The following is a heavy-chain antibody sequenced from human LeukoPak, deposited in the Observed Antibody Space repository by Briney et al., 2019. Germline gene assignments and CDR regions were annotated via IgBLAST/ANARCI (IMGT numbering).Heavy chain of an antibody. CDR1: GYTFTSYG. D-gene: IGHD3-16*02. CDR2: ISAYNGNT. V-gene: IGHV1-18*01. Sequence: ASVKVSCKASGYTFTSYGNSWVRQAPGQGLEWMGWISAYNGNTNYAQKLQGRVTMTTDTSTSTAYMELRSLRSDDTAVYYCARGGAVWGSYRNLFYWGQGTLVTVSS. J-gene: IGHJ4*02. CDR3: ARGGAVWGSYRNLFY.